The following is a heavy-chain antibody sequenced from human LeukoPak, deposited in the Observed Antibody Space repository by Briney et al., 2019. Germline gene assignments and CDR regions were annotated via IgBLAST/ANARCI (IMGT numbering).Heavy chain of an antibody. V-gene: IGHV3-30*04. D-gene: IGHD2-2*01. CDR3: AREDIVVVPAAPPVNYFDY. CDR2: ISTDGSYK. CDR1: GFTFSSFP. Sequence: GKSLRLSCAVSGFTFSSFPFHWVRQAPGKGLEWVAAISTDGSYKYHGDSVKDRFTISRDNSKNTLYLQMNSLRAKDTAVYYCAREDIVVVPAAPPVNYFDYWGQGTLVTVSS. J-gene: IGHJ4*02.